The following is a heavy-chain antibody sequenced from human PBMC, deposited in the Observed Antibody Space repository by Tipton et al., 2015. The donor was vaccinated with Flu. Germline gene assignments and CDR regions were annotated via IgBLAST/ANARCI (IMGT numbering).Heavy chain of an antibody. CDR1: GGSISSYY. V-gene: IGHV4-59*01. J-gene: IGHJ2*01. Sequence: TLSLTCTVSGGSISSYYWSWIRQPPGKGLEWIGYIYYSGSTNYIPSLKSRVTISVDTSKNQCSLKLSSVTAADTAVYYCARMEWTVTTPRYFDLWGRGTLVTVSS. D-gene: IGHD4-17*01. CDR2: IYYSGST. CDR3: ARMEWTVTTPRYFDL.